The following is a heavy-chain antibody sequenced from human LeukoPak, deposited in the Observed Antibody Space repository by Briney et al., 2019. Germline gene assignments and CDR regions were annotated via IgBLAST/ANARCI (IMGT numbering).Heavy chain of an antibody. Sequence: PSETLSLTYTVSGDSINSYHWSWLRQPAGKGLEWIGRIHMSGSTNYNPSLRSPVALSMDNSKNQFSLKLKSVTAADTAVYYCARDDSSRDDSGGYHYWGQGTLVTTSS. CDR3: ARDDSSRDDSGGYHY. D-gene: IGHD3-22*01. J-gene: IGHJ4*02. CDR1: GDSINSYH. V-gene: IGHV4-4*07. CDR2: IHMSGST.